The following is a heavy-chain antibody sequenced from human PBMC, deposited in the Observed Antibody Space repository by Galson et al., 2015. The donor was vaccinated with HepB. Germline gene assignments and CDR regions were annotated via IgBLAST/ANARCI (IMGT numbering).Heavy chain of an antibody. Sequence: SLRLSCAASGFAFNIYTMHWVRQAPGKGLDWVAVISYDGNHKFYSDSVKGRFTISRDNSRNTYYLEINNLRPDDTAVYYCARPLAGLAADGHYFDTWGQGTLVTVSS. CDR1: GFAFNIYT. CDR3: ARPLAGLAADGHYFDT. V-gene: IGHV3-30-3*01. CDR2: ISYDGNHK. D-gene: IGHD6-13*01. J-gene: IGHJ4*02.